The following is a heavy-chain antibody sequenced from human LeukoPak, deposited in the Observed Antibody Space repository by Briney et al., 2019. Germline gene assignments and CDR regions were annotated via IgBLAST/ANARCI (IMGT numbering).Heavy chain of an antibody. V-gene: IGHV4-59*12. J-gene: IGHJ5*02. D-gene: IGHD6-19*01. CDR1: GGSISSYY. CDR3: ARERSLTVAGTNWFDP. CDR2: IYYSGST. Sequence: PSETLSLTCTVSGGSISSYYWSWIRQPPGKGLEWIGFIYYSGSTNYNPSLKSRVTISVDTSKNQFSLKLSSVTAADTAVYYCARERSLTVAGTNWFDPWGQGTLVTVSS.